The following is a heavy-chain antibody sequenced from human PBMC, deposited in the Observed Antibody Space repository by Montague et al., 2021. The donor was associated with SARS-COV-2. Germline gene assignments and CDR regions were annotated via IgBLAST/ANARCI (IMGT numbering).Heavy chain of an antibody. D-gene: IGHD3-10*01. CDR2: IHSNGDN. Sequence: SETLSLTCTVSGGSISTYPWSWIRKPAGKALDWIGRIHSNGDNTXKHTLKSRVTMSVDTSKNQFSLKMTSVTAAATAMYYCARGSGLYYSSFDNWGHGNLVTVSS. CDR3: ARGSGLYYSSFDN. V-gene: IGHV4-4*07. J-gene: IGHJ1*01. CDR1: GGSISTYP.